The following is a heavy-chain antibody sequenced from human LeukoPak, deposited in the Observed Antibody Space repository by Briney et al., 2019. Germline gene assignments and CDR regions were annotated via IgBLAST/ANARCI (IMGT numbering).Heavy chain of an antibody. D-gene: IGHD5-18*01. CDR2: ISYDGSNK. CDR3: ARAGYSYGPVDY. V-gene: IGHV3-30-3*01. Sequence: PGRSLRLSCAASGFTFSSYAMDWVRQAPGKGLEWVAVISYDGSNKYYADSVKGRFTISRDNSKNTLYLQMNSLRAEDTAVYYCARAGYSYGPVDYWGQGTLVTVSS. J-gene: IGHJ4*02. CDR1: GFTFSSYA.